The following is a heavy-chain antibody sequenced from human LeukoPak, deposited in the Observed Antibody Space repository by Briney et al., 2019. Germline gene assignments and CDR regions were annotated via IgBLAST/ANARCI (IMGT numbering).Heavy chain of an antibody. J-gene: IGHJ4*02. CDR1: GYTFTNYY. Sequence: ASVKVSCKASGYTFTNYYIHWVRQAPGHGLEWMGISNPSGDSTNYAQKFQGRVTMTRDTSTSTVYMDLSSLRSEDTAVYYCARWITTFLDYWGQGTLVTVSS. V-gene: IGHV1-46*01. D-gene: IGHD1-1*01. CDR2: SNPSGDST. CDR3: ARWITTFLDY.